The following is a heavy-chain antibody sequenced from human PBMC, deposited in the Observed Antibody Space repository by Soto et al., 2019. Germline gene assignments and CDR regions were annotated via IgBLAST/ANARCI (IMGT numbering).Heavy chain of an antibody. J-gene: IGHJ4*02. V-gene: IGHV3-7*01. D-gene: IGHD1-26*01. CDR2: IKQDGSEK. CDR3: ARDHIVGATNFDF. Sequence: GGSLRLSCAASGFTFSSYWMSWVRQAPGKGLEWVANIKQDGSEKYYVDSVKGRFSISRDNAKNSLYLQMNSLRAEDTAVYFCARDHIVGATNFDFWGQGTLVIVSS. CDR1: GFTFSSYW.